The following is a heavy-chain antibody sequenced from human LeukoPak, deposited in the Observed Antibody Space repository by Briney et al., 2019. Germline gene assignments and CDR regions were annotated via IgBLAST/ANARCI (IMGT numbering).Heavy chain of an antibody. CDR3: AGYYYDSSGYYYAFDY. J-gene: IGHJ4*02. D-gene: IGHD3-22*01. CDR1: GGSFSGYY. Sequence: SETLSLTCAVYGGSFSGYYWSWIRQPPGKGLEWIGEINHSGSTNYNPSLKSRVTISVDTSKNQFSLKLSSVTAADTAVYYCAGYYYDSSGYYYAFDYWGQGTLVTVSS. CDR2: INHSGST. V-gene: IGHV4-34*01.